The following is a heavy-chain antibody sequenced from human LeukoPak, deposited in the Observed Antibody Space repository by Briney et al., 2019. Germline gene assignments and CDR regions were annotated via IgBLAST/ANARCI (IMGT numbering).Heavy chain of an antibody. J-gene: IGHJ6*02. D-gene: IGHD3-10*01. CDR3: ARGAYGSGSYYYYYGMDV. CDR2: TYYRSKWYN. CDR1: GDSVSSNSAA. V-gene: IGHV6-1*01. Sequence: SQTLSLTCAISGDSVSSNSAAWNWFRQSPSRGLEWLGRTYYRSKWYNDYAVSVKSRINITPDTSKNQFSLQLNSVTPEDTAVYYCARGAYGSGSYYYYYGMDVWGQGTTVTVSS.